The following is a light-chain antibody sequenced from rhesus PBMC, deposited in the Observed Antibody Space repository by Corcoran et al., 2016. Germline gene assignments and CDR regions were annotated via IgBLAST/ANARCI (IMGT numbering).Light chain of an antibody. CDR2: KAS. CDR1: QGISNN. V-gene: IGKV1-25*01. Sequence: DIQMTQSPSSLSASVGAKVTITCRASQGISNNLAWYQQKPGKVPKLLLYKASTFQGGIPSRLSGHGSGSDFTLTIRSLQPADFATYYCPHGYGILYSFGQGTKVEIK. CDR3: PHGYGILYS. J-gene: IGKJ2*01.